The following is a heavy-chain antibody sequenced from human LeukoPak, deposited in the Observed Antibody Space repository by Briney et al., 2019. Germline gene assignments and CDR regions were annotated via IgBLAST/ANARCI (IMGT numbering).Heavy chain of an antibody. CDR3: AKAVTGEGQYFDL. J-gene: IGHJ2*01. Sequence: PGGSLRLSCAASGFTFSSYGMHWVRQAPGKGLEWVAVISYDGSNKYYGDSVKGRFTISRDSSKNTLDLQMNSLRAEDTAFYYCAKAVTGEGQYFDLWGRGTLVTVSS. D-gene: IGHD7-27*01. V-gene: IGHV3-30*18. CDR2: ISYDGSNK. CDR1: GFTFSSYG.